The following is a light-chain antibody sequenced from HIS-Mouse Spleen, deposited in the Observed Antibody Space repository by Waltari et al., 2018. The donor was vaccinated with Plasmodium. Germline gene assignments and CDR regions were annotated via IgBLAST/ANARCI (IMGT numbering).Light chain of an antibody. J-gene: IGLJ2*01. CDR1: SSDVGSYNL. V-gene: IGLV2-23*01. Sequence: QSALTQPASVSGSPGQSITISCTGTSSDVGSYNLVSWYQQHPGKAPKLMIYEGSKRPSGVPNRFSGSKSGNTASLTISGLQAEDEADYYCCSYAGSSTSKVFGGGTKLTVL. CDR3: CSYAGSSTSKV. CDR2: EGS.